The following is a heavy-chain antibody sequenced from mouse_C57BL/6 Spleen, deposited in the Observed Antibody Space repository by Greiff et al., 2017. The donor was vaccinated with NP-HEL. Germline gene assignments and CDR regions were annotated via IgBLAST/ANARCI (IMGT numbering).Heavy chain of an antibody. V-gene: IGHV1-82*01. CDR3: ARSGGGFAY. Sequence: QVQLKESGPELVKPGASVKISCKASGYAFSSSWMNWVKQRPGKGLEWIGRIYPGDGDTNYNGKFKGKGNMTADKSSSTAYMQRSSLTAKDSAVYVCARSGGGFAYWGQGTLVTVSA. CDR2: IYPGDGDT. D-gene: IGHD4-1*01. CDR1: GYAFSSSW. J-gene: IGHJ3*01.